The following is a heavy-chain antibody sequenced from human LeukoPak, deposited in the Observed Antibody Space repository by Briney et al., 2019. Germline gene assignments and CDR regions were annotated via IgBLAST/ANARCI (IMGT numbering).Heavy chain of an antibody. CDR1: RYTFTGYY. CDR3: ARGSARITMVRAALGY. Sequence: ASVKVSCKASRYTFTGYYMHRVRQAPGQGLEWMGWINPNSGGTNYAQKFQGRVTMTRDTSLSTAYMELSRPRSDDTAVYYTARGSARITMVRAALGYWGQGTLVTVSS. J-gene: IGHJ4*02. V-gene: IGHV1-2*02. CDR2: INPNSGGT. D-gene: IGHD3-10*01.